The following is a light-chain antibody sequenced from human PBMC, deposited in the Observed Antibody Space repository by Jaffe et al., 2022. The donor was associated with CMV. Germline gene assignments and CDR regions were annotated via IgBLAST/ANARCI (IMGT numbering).Light chain of an antibody. J-gene: IGLJ3*02. CDR1: STDVGGYSY. CDR3: CSYAGSYTFGV. CDR2: DVS. V-gene: IGLV2-11*01. Sequence: QSALTQPRSVSGSPGQSVTISCTGTSTDVGGYSYVSWYQQHPGKAPKLMIYDVSKRPSGVPDRFSGSKSGKTASLTISGLQAEDEADYYCCSYAGSYTFGVFGGGTKLTVL.